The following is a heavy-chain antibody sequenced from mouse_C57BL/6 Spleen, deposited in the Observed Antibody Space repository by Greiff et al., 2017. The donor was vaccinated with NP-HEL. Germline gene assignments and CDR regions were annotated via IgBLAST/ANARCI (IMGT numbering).Heavy chain of an antibody. J-gene: IGHJ2*01. CDR1: GYSITSGYY. CDR2: ISYDGSN. Sequence: VQLQQSGPGLVKPSQSLSLTCSVTGYSITSGYYWNWIRQFPGNKLEWMGYISYDGSNNYNPSLKNRISITRDTSKNQFFLKLNSVTTEDTATYYCARGRYFDYWGQGTTLTVSS. CDR3: ARGRYFDY. V-gene: IGHV3-6*01.